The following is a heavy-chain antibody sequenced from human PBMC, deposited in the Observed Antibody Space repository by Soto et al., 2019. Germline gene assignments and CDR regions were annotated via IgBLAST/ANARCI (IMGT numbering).Heavy chain of an antibody. CDR3: ARLNYYDSSGYGPDT. J-gene: IGHJ3*02. V-gene: IGHV5-10-1*01. CDR1: GYSFTSYW. D-gene: IGHD3-22*01. CDR2: IDPSDSYT. Sequence: GESLKISCKGSGYSFTSYWISWVRQMPGKGLEWMGRIDPSDSYTNYSPSFQGHVTISADKSISTAYLQWSSLKASDTAMYYCARLNYYDSSGYGPDTWGQGTMVTVSS.